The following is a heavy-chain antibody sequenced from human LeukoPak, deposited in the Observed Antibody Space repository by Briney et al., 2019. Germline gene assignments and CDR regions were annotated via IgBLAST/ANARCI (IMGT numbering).Heavy chain of an antibody. V-gene: IGHV3-23*01. CDR2: ISAGGGST. CDR1: GFTFNNYA. D-gene: IGHD6-19*01. CDR3: AKGGGSGRHFDY. J-gene: IGHJ4*02. Sequence: GGSLRLSCAASGFTFNNYAMSWVRQAPGKGLEWVSAISAGGGSTYYEDSVKGRFTISRDNSKNTLYLQTNSLRAEDTAVYYCAKGGGSGRHFDYWGQGTLVTVSS.